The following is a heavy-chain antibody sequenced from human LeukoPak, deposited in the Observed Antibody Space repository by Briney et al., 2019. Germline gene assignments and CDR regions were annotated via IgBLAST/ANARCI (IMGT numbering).Heavy chain of an antibody. V-gene: IGHV3-30*03. J-gene: IGHJ4*02. D-gene: IGHD3-22*01. CDR1: GFTFSSHD. CDR3: ARRAGDYSHPYGY. Sequence: GGSLRLSCAASGFTFSSHDMHWVRQAPGKGLEWVAIISYDGGKKDYADSVKGRFTISRDNSKNTLYLQMNSLRAEDTAVYYCARRAGDYSHPYGYWGQGTLVTVSS. CDR2: ISYDGGKK.